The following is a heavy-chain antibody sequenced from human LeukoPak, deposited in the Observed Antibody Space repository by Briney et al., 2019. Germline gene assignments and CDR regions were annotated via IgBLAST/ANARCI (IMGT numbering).Heavy chain of an antibody. CDR2: IYHSGST. V-gene: IGHV4-38-2*01. Sequence: SETLSLTCSVSGYSISSGYYWGWIRQPPGKGLEWIGSIYHSGSTYYNPSLKSRVTISVDTSKNQFSLKLSSVTAADTAVYYCARGDGSGAYYYYYGMDAWGQGTTVTVSS. CDR3: ARGDGSGAYYYYYGMDA. CDR1: GYSISSGYY. D-gene: IGHD3-10*01. J-gene: IGHJ6*02.